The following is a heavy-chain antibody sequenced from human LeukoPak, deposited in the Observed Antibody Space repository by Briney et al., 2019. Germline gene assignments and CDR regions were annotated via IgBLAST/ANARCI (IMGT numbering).Heavy chain of an antibody. Sequence: ASVKVSCKASGYTFTSYGISWVRQAPGQGLEWMGWISAYNGNTNYAQKLQGRVTMTTDTSTSTAYMELSSLRSEDTAVYYCATEYDSSGSXXFDXXXQGXMVTVX. CDR1: GYTFTSYG. J-gene: IGHJ3*02. D-gene: IGHD3-22*01. CDR2: ISAYNGNT. V-gene: IGHV1-18*01. CDR3: ATEYDSSGSXXFDX.